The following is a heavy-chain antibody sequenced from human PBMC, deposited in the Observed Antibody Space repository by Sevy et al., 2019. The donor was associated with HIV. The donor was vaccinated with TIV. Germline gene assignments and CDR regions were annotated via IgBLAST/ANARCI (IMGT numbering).Heavy chain of an antibody. Sequence: GGSLRLSCAASGFTVSSNYMSWVRQAPGKGLEWVSACYAGGSTYYADSVKGRFTISRDNSKNTLYLQMNSLRAEDTAVYYCATHASDYDSTGYLERDAFDIWGQGTMVTVSS. D-gene: IGHD3-22*01. CDR2: CYAGGST. CDR3: ATHASDYDSTGYLERDAFDI. J-gene: IGHJ3*02. V-gene: IGHV3-53*01. CDR1: GFTVSSNY.